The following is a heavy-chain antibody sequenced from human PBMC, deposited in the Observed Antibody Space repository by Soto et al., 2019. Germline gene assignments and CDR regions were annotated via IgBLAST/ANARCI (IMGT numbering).Heavy chain of an antibody. J-gene: IGHJ6*02. V-gene: IGHV3-43D*03. Sequence: GGSLRLSCAASGFTFDDYAMHWVRQAPGKGLEWVSLISWDGGSTYYADSVKGRFTISRDNSKNSLYLQMNSLRAEDTALYYCSKDARSTRTITMVRGVMTYYYYGMDVWGQGTTVTVSS. CDR2: ISWDGGST. CDR3: SKDARSTRTITMVRGVMTYYYYGMDV. CDR1: GFTFDDYA. D-gene: IGHD3-10*01.